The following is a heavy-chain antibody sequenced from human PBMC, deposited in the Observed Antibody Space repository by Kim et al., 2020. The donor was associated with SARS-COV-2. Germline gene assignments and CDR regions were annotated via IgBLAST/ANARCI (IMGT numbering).Heavy chain of an antibody. J-gene: IGHJ4*02. CDR1: GFTFSSYA. Sequence: GGSLRLSCAASGFTFSSYAMHWVRQAPGKGLEWVAVISYDGSNKYYADSMKGRFTISRDNSKNTLYLQMNSLRAEDTAVYYCARELYRYYDFWSGWRGLDYWGQGTLVTVSS. CDR3: ARELYRYYDFWSGWRGLDY. CDR2: ISYDGSNK. D-gene: IGHD3-3*01. V-gene: IGHV3-30*04.